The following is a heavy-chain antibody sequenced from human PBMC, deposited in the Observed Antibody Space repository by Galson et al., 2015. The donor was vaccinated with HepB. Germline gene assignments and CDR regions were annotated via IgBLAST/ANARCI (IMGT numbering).Heavy chain of an antibody. CDR3: ATLWSGSYTLFDY. J-gene: IGHJ4*02. CDR2: IWYDGSRK. CDR1: GFTFSTSG. V-gene: IGHV3-33*08. Sequence: SLRLSCAASGFTFSTSGMHWVRQAPGKGLEWVAVIWYDGSRKYYADSVKGRFTISRDNSKYTLYLQMNSLRAEDTAVYYCATLWSGSYTLFDYWGQGTLVTVSS. D-gene: IGHD3-3*01.